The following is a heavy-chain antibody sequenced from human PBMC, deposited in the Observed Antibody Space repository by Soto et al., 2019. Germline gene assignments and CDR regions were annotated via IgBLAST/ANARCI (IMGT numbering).Heavy chain of an antibody. CDR3: ARGTSIAARRTIDY. CDR1: GGSISSGDYY. V-gene: IGHV4-30-4*01. Sequence: LSRTCTVSGGSISSGDYYWSWIRQPPGKGLEWIGYIYYSGSTYYNPSLKSRVTISVDTSKNQFSLKLSSVTAADTAVYYCARGTSIAARRTIDYWGQGTLVTVSS. D-gene: IGHD6-6*01. CDR2: IYYSGST. J-gene: IGHJ4*02.